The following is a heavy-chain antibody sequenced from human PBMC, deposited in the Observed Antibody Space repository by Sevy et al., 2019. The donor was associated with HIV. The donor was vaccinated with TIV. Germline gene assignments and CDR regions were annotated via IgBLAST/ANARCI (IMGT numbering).Heavy chain of an antibody. Sequence: ASVKVSCKASSYTFSNYGITSVRQAPGQGLEWVGWISGFNGNTKYAQKFQGRVTVTTDTSTTTVYMELRSLRSDDTAVYYCARGYSSTYYGSVDYWGQGTLVTVSS. CDR2: ISGFNGNT. J-gene: IGHJ4*02. CDR3: ARGYSSTYYGSVDY. V-gene: IGHV1-18*01. D-gene: IGHD6-13*01. CDR1: SYTFSNYG.